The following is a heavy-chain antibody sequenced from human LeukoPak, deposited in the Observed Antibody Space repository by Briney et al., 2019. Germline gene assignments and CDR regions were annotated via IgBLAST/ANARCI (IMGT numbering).Heavy chain of an antibody. CDR1: GFTFSSYE. Sequence: GGSLRLSCAASGFTFSSYEMSWVRQAPGKGLEWVSYISSSGSTIYYADSVKGRFTISRDNAKNSLYLQMNSLRAEDTAVYYCASHTRLAAAGSIYYYYMDVWGKGTTVTVSS. V-gene: IGHV3-48*03. D-gene: IGHD6-13*01. J-gene: IGHJ6*03. CDR2: ISSSGSTI. CDR3: ASHTRLAAAGSIYYYYMDV.